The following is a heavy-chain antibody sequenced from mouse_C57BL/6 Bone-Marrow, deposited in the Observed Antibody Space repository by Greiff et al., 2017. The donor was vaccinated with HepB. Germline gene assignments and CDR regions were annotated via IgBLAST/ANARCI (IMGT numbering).Heavy chain of an antibody. J-gene: IGHJ4*01. CDR2: IRNKANNHAT. Sequence: EVKVEESGGGLVQPGGSMKLSCAASGFTFSDAWMDWVRQSPEKGLEWVAEIRNKANNHATYYAESVKGRCTISRDDSKSSVYLQMNSLRAEDTGIYYCTKLRDYYAMDYWGQGTSVTVSS. CDR3: TKLRDYYAMDY. D-gene: IGHD1-1*01. CDR1: GFTFSDAW. V-gene: IGHV6-6*01.